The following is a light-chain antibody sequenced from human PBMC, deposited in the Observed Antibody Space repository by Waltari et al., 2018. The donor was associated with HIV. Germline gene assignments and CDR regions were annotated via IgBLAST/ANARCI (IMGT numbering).Light chain of an antibody. J-gene: IGLJ2*01. CDR3: QSYDSSNVV. V-gene: IGLV6-57*01. Sequence: NFMLTQPHSVSESPGKTVTISCTRSSGSIASNYVQWYQQRPGSSPATGIYEDNQGPSGFPDRFSGSIDSSSNSASLTISGLKTEDEADYYGQSYDSSNVVFGGGTKLTVL. CDR2: EDN. CDR1: SGSIASNY.